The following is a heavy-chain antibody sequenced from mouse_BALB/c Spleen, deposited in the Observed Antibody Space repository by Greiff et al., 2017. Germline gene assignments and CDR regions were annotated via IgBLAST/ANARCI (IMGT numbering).Heavy chain of an antibody. D-gene: IGHD6-1*01. CDR3: ARGGATGY. J-gene: IGHJ2*01. CDR1: GYTFTSYW. Sequence: VKLQESGAELVRPGASVKLSCKASGYTFTSYWMQWVKQRPGQGLEWIGAIYPGDGDTRYTQKFKGKATLTADKSSSTAYMQLSSVASVDSAVYYCARGGATGYWGQGTTLTVSS. V-gene: IGHV1-87*01. CDR2: IYPGDGDT.